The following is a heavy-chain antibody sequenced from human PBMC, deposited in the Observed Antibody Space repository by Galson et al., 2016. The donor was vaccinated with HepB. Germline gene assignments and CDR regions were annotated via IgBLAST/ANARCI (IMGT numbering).Heavy chain of an antibody. Sequence: CAISGDSVSSNSAAWNWIRQSPSRGLEWLGRTLYRSKWHNEYAVSVQSRISIKSDTSKNQFSLQLNSVSPEDTAVYYCARDPGWQYRDSGSYLGWFEPWGQGTLVTVSS. CDR2: TLYRSKWHN. D-gene: IGHD1-26*01. V-gene: IGHV6-1*01. CDR3: ARDPGWQYRDSGSYLGWFEP. CDR1: GDSVSSNSAA. J-gene: IGHJ5*02.